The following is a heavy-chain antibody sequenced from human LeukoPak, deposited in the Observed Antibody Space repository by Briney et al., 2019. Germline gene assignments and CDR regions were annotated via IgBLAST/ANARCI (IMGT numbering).Heavy chain of an antibody. V-gene: IGHV4-4*07. J-gene: IGHJ4*02. CDR1: GASDSNYY. D-gene: IGHD1-14*01. CDR2: ISNGESA. CDR3: ARQPMGLYYFDY. Sequence: KPSETLSLTCTVSGASDSNYYWRWIRHPAGKGVEWIGRISNGESAIYNPSLQSRISMSVVTSKNQFSLSLKSVTAADTAVYYCARQPMGLYYFDYWGQGTLVTVSS.